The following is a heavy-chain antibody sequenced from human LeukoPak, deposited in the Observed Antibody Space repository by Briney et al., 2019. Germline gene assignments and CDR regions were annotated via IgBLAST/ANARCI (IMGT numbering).Heavy chain of an antibody. CDR2: ISDSGTGT. V-gene: IGHV3-23*01. D-gene: IGHD4/OR15-4a*01. CDR1: GFTFSSYA. Sequence: PGGSLRLSCAASGFTFSSYAMSWVRQAPGKGLEWVSAISDSGTGTYSADSVKGRFTISRDNSKNTLYLQLNSLSAEDTAVYYCYGEGYWGQGTLVTVSS. J-gene: IGHJ4*02. CDR3: YGEGY.